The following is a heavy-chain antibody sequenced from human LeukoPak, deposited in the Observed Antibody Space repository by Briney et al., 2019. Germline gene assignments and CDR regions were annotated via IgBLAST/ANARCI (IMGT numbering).Heavy chain of an antibody. Sequence: SETLSLTCTVSGGSVSSGSYYWSWIRQPPGKGLEWIGYIYNPSLKSRVTISVDTSKNQFSLKLSSVTAADTAVYYCASPRSYYDSSGYYISWGQGTLVTVPS. CDR1: GGSVSSGSYY. V-gene: IGHV4-61*01. D-gene: IGHD3-22*01. CDR3: ASPRSYYDSSGYYIS. CDR2: I. J-gene: IGHJ5*02.